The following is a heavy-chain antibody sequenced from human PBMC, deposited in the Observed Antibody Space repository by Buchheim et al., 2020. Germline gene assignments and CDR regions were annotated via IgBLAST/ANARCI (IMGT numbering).Heavy chain of an antibody. D-gene: IGHD1-7*01. Sequence: VQLQESGPGLVKPSETLSLTCVVSGTSIPSTNWWSWVRQSPGKGLEWIGESYHTGEGNYNPSLKSRVTISIDTSKNQFSLKLTSVTAADTAVYFCARRSNWYYSSDAWGQGT. CDR3: ARRSNWYYSSDA. CDR2: SYHTGEG. V-gene: IGHV4/OR15-8*02. CDR1: GTSIPSTNW. J-gene: IGHJ5*02.